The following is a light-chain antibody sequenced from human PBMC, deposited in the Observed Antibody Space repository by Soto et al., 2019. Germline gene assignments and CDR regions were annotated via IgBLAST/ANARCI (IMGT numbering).Light chain of an antibody. Sequence: DIQMTQSPSSLSASVGATVTITCRANQSVYSYLNWYLQTSGKAPELLLYASSSLQSGAPRRFSGSGSGTTCTLPIRSLRPEDFETYYCQQSYNTPVTFGGGTKVDIK. J-gene: IGKJ4*01. CDR3: QQSYNTPVT. V-gene: IGKV1-39*01. CDR2: ASS. CDR1: QSVYSY.